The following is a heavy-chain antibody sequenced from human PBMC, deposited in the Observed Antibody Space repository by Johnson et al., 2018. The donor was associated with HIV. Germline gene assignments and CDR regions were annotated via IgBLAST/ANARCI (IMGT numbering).Heavy chain of an antibody. Sequence: QLVESGGGVVQPGRSLRLSCAASGFTFSTYAMHWVRQAPGKGLEWVAVISYDGSNKYYADSVKGRFTISRDNSENTLYLQMNSLKAEDMAVYYCASLSDDAFDFWGQGTMVIVSS. CDR2: ISYDGSNK. J-gene: IGHJ3*01. V-gene: IGHV3-30*04. CDR3: ASLSDDAFDF. CDR1: GFTFSTYA.